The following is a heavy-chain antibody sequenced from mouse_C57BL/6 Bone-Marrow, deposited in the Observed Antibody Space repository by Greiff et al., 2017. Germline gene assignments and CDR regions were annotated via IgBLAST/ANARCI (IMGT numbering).Heavy chain of an antibody. Sequence: VQLQQSGPVLVKPGASVKMSCKASGYTFTDYYMNWVKQSHGKSLEWIGVINPYNGGTSYNQKFKGKATLTVDKSSSTAYMELNSLTSEDSAVYYCASRDYYGSSNYWGQGTTLTVSS. CDR1: GYTFTDYY. V-gene: IGHV1-19*01. CDR2: INPYNGGT. D-gene: IGHD1-1*01. J-gene: IGHJ2*01. CDR3: ASRDYYGSSNY.